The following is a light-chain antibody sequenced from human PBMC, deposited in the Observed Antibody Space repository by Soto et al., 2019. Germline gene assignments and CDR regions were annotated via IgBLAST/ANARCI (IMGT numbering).Light chain of an antibody. J-gene: IGLJ1*01. V-gene: IGLV2-14*01. CDR3: TSYTANNTPYV. CDR2: DVT. CDR1: SSDIGAYNF. Sequence: QSALTQPASGPRSPRQSITISCSGTSSDIGAYNFVSWYQVHPGRAPNLIISDVTVRPSGVSHRFSGSTSGNSASLTISGLQAEDEADYYCTSYTANNTPYVFGSGSKVAVL.